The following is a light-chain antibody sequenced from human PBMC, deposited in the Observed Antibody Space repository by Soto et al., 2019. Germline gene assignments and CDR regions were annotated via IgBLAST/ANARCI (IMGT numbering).Light chain of an antibody. J-gene: IGLJ1*01. CDR2: NDN. CDR1: SSNIGGNF. CDR3: AAWDDKLSGYV. Sequence: QSVLTQPPSASGTPGQRVTISCSGTSSNIGGNFVYWYQQLPGTAPKLVMHNDNHRPSGVPDRFSGAKSGTSASLAISGLRSEDEAEYYCAAWDDKLSGYVFGTGTKLTVL. V-gene: IGLV1-47*02.